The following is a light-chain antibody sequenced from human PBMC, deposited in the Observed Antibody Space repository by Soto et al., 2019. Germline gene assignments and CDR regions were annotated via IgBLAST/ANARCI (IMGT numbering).Light chain of an antibody. CDR3: QQSYSTPRT. CDR2: AAS. CDR1: QSISSY. J-gene: IGKJ2*01. V-gene: IGKV1-39*01. Sequence: DIRMTQSPSSLSASVGDRVTITCRASQSISSYLNWYQQKPRKAPKLLIYAASSLQSGVPSRFSGSGSGTDFTLTISSLQPEDFATYYCQQSYSTPRTFGQGTKLEIK.